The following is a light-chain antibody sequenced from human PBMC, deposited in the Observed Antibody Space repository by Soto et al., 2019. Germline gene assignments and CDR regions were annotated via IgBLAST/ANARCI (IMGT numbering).Light chain of an antibody. CDR3: QQANSFPWT. Sequence: DIQMTQSPSTLSASVGDRVTITCRASQSISSWLARYQQKPGKAPKVLIYDASSLESGVPTGFSGSGSGTEFTLTISSPQPDDFATHYCQQANSFPWTFGQGSKVDIK. J-gene: IGKJ1*01. CDR2: DAS. V-gene: IGKV1-5*01. CDR1: QSISSW.